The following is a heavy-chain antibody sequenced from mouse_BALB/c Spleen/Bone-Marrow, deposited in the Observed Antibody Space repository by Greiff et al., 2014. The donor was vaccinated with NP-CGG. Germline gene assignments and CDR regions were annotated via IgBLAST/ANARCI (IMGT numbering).Heavy chain of an antibody. V-gene: IGHV14-3*02. CDR1: GFNIKDTY. Sequence: DVQLVESGAELVKPGASVKLSCTASGFNIKDTYMHWVKQRPEQGLEWIGRIDPANGNTKYDPKFQGKATITADTSSNTAYLQLSSLTSEDTAVYYCALYYYGSSGFAYWGQGTLVTVSA. CDR2: IDPANGNT. D-gene: IGHD1-1*01. J-gene: IGHJ3*01. CDR3: ALYYYGSSGFAY.